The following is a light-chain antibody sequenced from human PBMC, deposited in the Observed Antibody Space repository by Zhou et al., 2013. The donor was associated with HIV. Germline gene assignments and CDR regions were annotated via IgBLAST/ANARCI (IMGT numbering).Light chain of an antibody. CDR3: QHYAATPST. CDR1: QSVSSSY. J-gene: IGKJ4*01. CDR2: GAS. Sequence: EIVLTQSPGTLPLSPGERATLSCRASQSVSSSYLAWYQQKPGQAPRLLIYGASSRATGIPDRFSGSGSGTDFTLTISRLEPEDFAMYYCQHYAATPSTFGGGTKVEIK. V-gene: IGKV3-20*01.